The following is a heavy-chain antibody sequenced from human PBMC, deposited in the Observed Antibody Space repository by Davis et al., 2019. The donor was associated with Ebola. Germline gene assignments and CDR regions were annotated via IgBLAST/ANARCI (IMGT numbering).Heavy chain of an antibody. CDR2: INPSGGST. V-gene: IGHV1-46*01. D-gene: IGHD4-11*01. Sequence: ASVKVSCKASGYTFTGYYMHWVRQAPGQGLEWMGIINPSGGSTSYAQKFQGRVTMTRDTSTSTVYMELSSLRSEDTAVYYCARDRDAYSNYYYGMDVWGQGTTVTVSS. CDR3: ARDRDAYSNYYYGMDV. CDR1: GYTFTGYY. J-gene: IGHJ6*02.